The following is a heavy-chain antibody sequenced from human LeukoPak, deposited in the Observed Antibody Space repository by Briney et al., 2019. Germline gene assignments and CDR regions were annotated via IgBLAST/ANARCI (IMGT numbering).Heavy chain of an antibody. D-gene: IGHD2-15*01. J-gene: IGHJ6*02. CDR1: GFTFSSYS. CDR3: ARVPRYCSGGSCYSSYYYYGMDV. Sequence: GGSLRLSCAASGFTFSSYSMNWVRQAPGKGLEWVSYISSSSSTIYYADSVKGRFTISRDNAKNSLYPQMNSLRAEDTAVYYCARVPRYCSGGSCYSSYYYYGMDVWGQGTTVTVSS. V-gene: IGHV3-48*04. CDR2: ISSSSSTI.